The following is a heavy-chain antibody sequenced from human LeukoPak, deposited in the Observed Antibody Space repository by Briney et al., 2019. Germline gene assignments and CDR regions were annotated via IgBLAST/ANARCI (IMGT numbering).Heavy chain of an antibody. D-gene: IGHD6-13*01. Sequence: GGSLRLSCAASGFTFSSYSMNWVRQAPRKGLEWVSSISSSSSYIYYADSVQGRFTISRDNAKNSLYLQMNSLRAEDTAVYYCERDSSRSSWYGLGDYWGQGTLVTVSS. CDR2: ISSSSSYI. CDR1: GFTFSSYS. CDR3: ERDSSRSSWYGLGDY. V-gene: IGHV3-21*01. J-gene: IGHJ4*02.